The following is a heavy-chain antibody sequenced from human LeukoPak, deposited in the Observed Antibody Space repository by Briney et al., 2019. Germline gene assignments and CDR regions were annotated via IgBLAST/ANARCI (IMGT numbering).Heavy chain of an antibody. D-gene: IGHD4-23*01. Sequence: PSQTLSLTGTVSGGSISSGSYYWSWIRQHPGKGLEWIGYINFSGSTDYNPSLKSRVTISVDTSKNQFSLKLSSVTAADTAVYYCARDYYGGNPGYYFEYWGQGTLVTVSS. CDR1: GGSISSGSYY. CDR2: INFSGST. V-gene: IGHV4-31*03. CDR3: ARDYYGGNPGYYFEY. J-gene: IGHJ4*02.